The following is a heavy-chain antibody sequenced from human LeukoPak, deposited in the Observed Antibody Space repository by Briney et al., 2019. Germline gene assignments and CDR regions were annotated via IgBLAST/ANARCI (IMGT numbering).Heavy chain of an antibody. V-gene: IGHV3-30*18. J-gene: IGHJ4*02. CDR2: ISYDGSNK. Sequence: GGSLRLSCAASGFTFSSYSMNWVRQAPGKGLEWVAVISYDGSNKYYADSVKGRFTISRDNSKNTLYLQMNSLRAEDTAVYYCAKAVQADYWGQGTLVTVSS. D-gene: IGHD6-6*01. CDR3: AKAVQADY. CDR1: GFTFSSYS.